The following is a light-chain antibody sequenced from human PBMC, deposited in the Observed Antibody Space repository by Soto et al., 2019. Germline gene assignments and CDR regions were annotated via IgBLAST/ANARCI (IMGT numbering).Light chain of an antibody. V-gene: IGLV2-8*01. J-gene: IGLJ2*01. CDR1: SSDIGDYNY. Sequence: QSVLTQPPSASGSPGQSVTFSGTGTSSDIGDYNYVSWYQQHPGKAPKLMIYEVAKRPSGVPDRFSGSKSGNTASLTVSGLQADDEADYYCNSYTNSSAVVFGGGTKVTVL. CDR2: EVA. CDR3: NSYTNSSAVV.